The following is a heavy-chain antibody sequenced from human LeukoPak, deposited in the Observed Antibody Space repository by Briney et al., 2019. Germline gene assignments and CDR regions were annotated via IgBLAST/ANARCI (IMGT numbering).Heavy chain of an antibody. Sequence: ASVKLSCKASGGTFSSYAISWVREAPGQGLEWMGSIIPILGIANYAQKFQGRVTITANKSTSTAYMELSSLRSEDTAVYYCARGAYSNSWYWFDPWGQGTLVTVSS. CDR1: GGTFSSYA. J-gene: IGHJ5*02. V-gene: IGHV1-69*04. D-gene: IGHD6-13*01. CDR3: ARGAYSNSWYWFDP. CDR2: IIPILGIA.